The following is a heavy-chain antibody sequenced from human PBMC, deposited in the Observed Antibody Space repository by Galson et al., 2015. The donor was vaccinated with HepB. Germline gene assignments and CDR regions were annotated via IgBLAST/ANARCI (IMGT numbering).Heavy chain of an antibody. V-gene: IGHV1-2*02. CDR1: GYTFTGYY. CDR3: ARVGTIFGVVPDFDY. J-gene: IGHJ4*02. CDR2: INPNSGGT. D-gene: IGHD3-3*01. Sequence: SVKVSCKASGYTFTGYYMHWVRQAPGQGLEWMGWINPNSGGTNYAQKFQGRVTMTRDTSISTAYMELSRLRSDDTAVYYCARVGTIFGVVPDFDYWGQGTLVTVSS.